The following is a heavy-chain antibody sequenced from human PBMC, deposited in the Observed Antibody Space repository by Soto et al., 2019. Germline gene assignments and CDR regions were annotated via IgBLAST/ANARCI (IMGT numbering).Heavy chain of an antibody. V-gene: IGHV3-33*01. D-gene: IGHD2-2*01. CDR2: IWFDGSDK. CDR1: GFTFSNYG. CDR3: ARLYCSSPSCCSVGAFEI. J-gene: IGHJ3*02. Sequence: GGSLRLSCAASGFTFSNYGMHWVRQAPGKGLEWVALIWFDGSDKYYADSVKGRFTMSRDNSKNTVYLQMNSLRAEDTAMYYCARLYCSSPSCCSVGAFEIRGQGTMVTVSS.